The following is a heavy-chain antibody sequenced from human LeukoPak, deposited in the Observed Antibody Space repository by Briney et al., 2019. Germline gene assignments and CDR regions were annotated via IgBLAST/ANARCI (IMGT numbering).Heavy chain of an antibody. CDR1: GNYW. CDR2: INSDGSWT. D-gene: IGHD2/OR15-2a*01. CDR3: VSFYETY. J-gene: IGHJ4*02. Sequence: GGSLRLSCAASGNYWMHWVRLAPGKGLVWVSHINSDGSWTSYADSVKGRFTISKDNAKNTVYLQMNSLRAEDTAVYYCVSFYETYWGRGTLVTVSS. V-gene: IGHV3-74*01.